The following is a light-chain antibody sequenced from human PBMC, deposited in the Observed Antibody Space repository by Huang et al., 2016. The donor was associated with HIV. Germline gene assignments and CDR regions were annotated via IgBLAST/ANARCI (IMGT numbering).Light chain of an antibody. CDR2: GTS. CDR3: QQYNNWPLT. J-gene: IGKJ4*01. V-gene: IGKV3-15*01. Sequence: EILMAQSPATLSVSRGERATLSCRSSQSVGGNVAWYQHKPGQAPRLLMYGTSARATTFPARFSGSGSGTEFTLTISSLQSEDVAVYFCQQYNNWPLTFGGGTRVEI. CDR1: QSVGGN.